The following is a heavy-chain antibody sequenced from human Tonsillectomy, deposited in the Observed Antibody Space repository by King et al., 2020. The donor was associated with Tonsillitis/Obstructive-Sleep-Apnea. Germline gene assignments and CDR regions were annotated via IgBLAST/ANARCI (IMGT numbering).Heavy chain of an antibody. CDR1: GGSISSYY. D-gene: IGHD3-22*01. J-gene: IGHJ3*02. CDR3: ARDDSSGYYFDAFDI. V-gene: IGHV4-59*01. CDR2: IYYSGST. Sequence: VQLQESGPGLVKPSETLSLTCTVSGGSISSYYWSWIRQPPWKGREWIGYIYYSGSTNYNPSLKSRVTISVDTSKNQFSLKLSSVTAADTAVYYCARDDSSGYYFDAFDIWGQGTMVTVSS.